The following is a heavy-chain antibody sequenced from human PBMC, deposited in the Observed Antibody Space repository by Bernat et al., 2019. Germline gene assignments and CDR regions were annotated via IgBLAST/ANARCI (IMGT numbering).Heavy chain of an antibody. V-gene: IGHV4-39*01. CDR1: GGSISSSSYD. D-gene: IGHD2-21*01. J-gene: IGHJ4*02. Sequence: QLQLQESGPGLVKPSETLSLTCTVSGGSISSSSYDWGWIRQPPGKGLEWIGSIYYSGSTYYNPSLKSRVTIYVDTSKNQLSMKLSSVTAADTAVYYCARHRAGVRYYFDYWGQGTLVTVSS. CDR2: IYYSGST. CDR3: ARHRAGVRYYFDY.